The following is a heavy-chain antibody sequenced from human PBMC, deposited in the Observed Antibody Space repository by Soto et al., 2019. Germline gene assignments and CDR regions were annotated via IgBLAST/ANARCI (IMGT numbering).Heavy chain of an antibody. CDR3: TRGRIPAHPPHFYYAMDV. CDR2: ISPIFGTT. V-gene: IGHV1-69*06. D-gene: IGHD2-2*02. J-gene: IGHJ6*02. Sequence: QVQLVQSGAEVKKPGSSVKVSCKASGGTFSNYALSWVRQAPGQGLEWLGGISPIFGTTNYAPKLQNRVTITADKSPRTAYRELSSLKAEDTAVYYCTRGRIPAHPPHFYYAMDVWGQGTTVTVSS. CDR1: GGTFSNYA.